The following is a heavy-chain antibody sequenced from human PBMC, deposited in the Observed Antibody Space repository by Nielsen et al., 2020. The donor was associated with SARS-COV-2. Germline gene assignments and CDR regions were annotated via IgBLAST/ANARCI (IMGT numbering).Heavy chain of an antibody. CDR1: GFTFSSYD. V-gene: IGHV3-NL1*01. D-gene: IGHD3-10*01. Sequence: GESLKISCAASGFTFSSYDMHWVRQATGKGLEWVSVIYSGGSSTYYADSVKGRFTISRDNAKNTLYLQMNSLRAEDTAVYYCAVSGWFDPWGQGTLVTVSS. J-gene: IGHJ5*02. CDR2: IYSGGSST. CDR3: AVSGWFDP.